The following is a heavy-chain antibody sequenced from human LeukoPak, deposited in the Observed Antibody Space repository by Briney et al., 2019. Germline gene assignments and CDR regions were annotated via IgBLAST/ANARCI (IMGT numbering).Heavy chain of an antibody. CDR3: AKGPAMVRGTFDP. Sequence: PGGSLRLSCAASGFTFSSYVMHWVRQAPGKGLEWVAIISYDGSNEYYADSVKGRFTISRDYSKNTLYLQMNGLRTEETAVYYCAKGPAMVRGTFDPWGQGTLVTVSS. J-gene: IGHJ5*02. CDR2: ISYDGSNE. CDR1: GFTFSSYV. D-gene: IGHD3-10*01. V-gene: IGHV3-30*04.